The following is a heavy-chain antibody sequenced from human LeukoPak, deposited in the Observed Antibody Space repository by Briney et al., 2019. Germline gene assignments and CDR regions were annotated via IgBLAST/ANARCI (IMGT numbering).Heavy chain of an antibody. Sequence: PSETLSFTCTVSGGSISSYYWSWIRQPPGKGLEWIGYIFYSGSTNYNPSLKSRVTISVDTSKNQFSLKLSSVTAADTAVYYCAREMIAAAGTEAFDIWGQGTMVTVSS. J-gene: IGHJ3*02. CDR3: AREMIAAAGTEAFDI. CDR1: GGSISSYY. V-gene: IGHV4-59*01. D-gene: IGHD6-13*01. CDR2: IFYSGST.